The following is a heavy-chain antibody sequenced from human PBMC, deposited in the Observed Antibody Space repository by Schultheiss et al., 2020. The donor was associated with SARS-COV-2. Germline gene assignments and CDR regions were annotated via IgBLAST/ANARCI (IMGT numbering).Heavy chain of an antibody. CDR3: ARDQSTTATINYYYYGMDV. D-gene: IGHD4-17*01. J-gene: IGHJ6*02. CDR2: ISAYNGNT. CDR1: GYTFTSYG. Sequence: ASVKVSCKASGYTFTSYGISWVRQAPGQGLEWMGWISAYNGNTNYAQKLQGRVTMTTDTSTSTAYMELRSLRSDDTAVYYCARDQSTTATINYYYYGMDVWGQGTTVTVSS. V-gene: IGHV1-18*01.